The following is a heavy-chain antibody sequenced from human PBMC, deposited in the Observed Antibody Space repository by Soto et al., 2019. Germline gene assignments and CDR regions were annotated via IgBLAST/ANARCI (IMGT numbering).Heavy chain of an antibody. J-gene: IGHJ4*02. CDR2: IYYSGST. D-gene: IGHD3-9*01. CDR1: GGSISSSSYY. CDR3: ASPVNYDILTGYYTGFFGY. V-gene: IGHV4-39*01. Sequence: PSETLSLTCTVSGGSISSSSYYWGWIRQPPGKGLEWIGSIYYSGSTYYNPSLKSRVTISVDTSKNQFSLKLSSVTAADTAVYYCASPVNYDILTGYYTGFFGYWGQGTLVTVSS.